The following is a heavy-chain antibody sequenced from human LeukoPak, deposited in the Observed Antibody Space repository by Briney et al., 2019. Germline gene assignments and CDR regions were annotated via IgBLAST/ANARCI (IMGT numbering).Heavy chain of an antibody. CDR3: AKIHYDSRGYDDFQH. Sequence: VRSLRDSPVHSLFTFIHYGMRAVRPAPGGGGEGVSDISYDGINKYYADYVKGRFTISRDNSKNTLYLPMNSLRDEDTAVYYCAKIHYDSRGYDDFQHWGQGTLVSVSS. CDR1: FTFIHYG. V-gene: IGHV3-30*18. J-gene: IGHJ1*01. D-gene: IGHD3-22*01. CDR2: ISYDGINK.